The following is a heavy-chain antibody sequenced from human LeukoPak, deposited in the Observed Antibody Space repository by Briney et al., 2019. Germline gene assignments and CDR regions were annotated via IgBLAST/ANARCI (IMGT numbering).Heavy chain of an antibody. D-gene: IGHD6-19*01. CDR1: GGSISSSSYY. J-gene: IGHJ6*03. V-gene: IGHV4-39*07. CDR2: ISYSGST. Sequence: PSETLSLTCTVSGGSISSSSYYWGWIRQPPGKGLEWIGSISYSGSTDYNPSLRSRVTISVDTSKNQFSLKLSSVTAADTAVYYCARGFNSSGWYTYYYYYYMDVWGKGTTVTVSS. CDR3: ARGFNSSGWYTYYYYYYMDV.